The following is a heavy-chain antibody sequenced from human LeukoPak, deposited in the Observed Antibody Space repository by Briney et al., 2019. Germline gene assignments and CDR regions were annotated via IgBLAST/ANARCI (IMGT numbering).Heavy chain of an antibody. CDR1: GYSFTSYW. Sequence: GESLKISCKGSGYSFTSYWIGWVRQMPGKGLEWMGIIYPGDSDTRYSPSFQGQVTISADKSISTAYLQWSSLKASGTAMYYCASCSEYYYYGMDVWGQGTTVTVSS. CDR2: IYPGDSDT. V-gene: IGHV5-51*01. CDR3: ASCSEYYYYGMDV. J-gene: IGHJ6*02. D-gene: IGHD2-15*01.